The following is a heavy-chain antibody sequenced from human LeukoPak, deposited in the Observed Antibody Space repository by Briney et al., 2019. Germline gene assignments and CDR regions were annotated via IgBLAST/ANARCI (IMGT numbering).Heavy chain of an antibody. CDR2: VYYSTNT. CDR1: GDSISSSSYY. V-gene: IGHV4-39*01. J-gene: IGHJ3*02. CDR3: ARHSRSAYSGYENAFDI. D-gene: IGHD5-12*01. Sequence: SETLSLTCTVSGDSISSSSYYWDWIRQPPGKGLEGIGNVYYSTNTYYNPSLKSRVTISVDTSKNQFSLKLSSVTAADTAIYYCARHSRSAYSGYENAFDIWGQGTVVTVSS.